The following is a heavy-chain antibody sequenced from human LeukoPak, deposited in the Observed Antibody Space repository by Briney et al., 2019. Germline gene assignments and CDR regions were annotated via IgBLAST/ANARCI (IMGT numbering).Heavy chain of an antibody. CDR2: IYYRVTS. D-gene: IGHD3-10*01. J-gene: IGHJ4*02. CDR1: GGSISSSSYY. V-gene: IGHV4-61*05. CDR3: TRAVGGDGSGSL. Sequence: SETLSLTCTVSGGSISSSSYYWGWIRQPPGKGLEWIGYIYYRVTSDYNPSLKSRVTMSVDMSTRQISLKLSSVTAADTAVYYCTRAVGGDGSGSLWGPGTLVTVSS.